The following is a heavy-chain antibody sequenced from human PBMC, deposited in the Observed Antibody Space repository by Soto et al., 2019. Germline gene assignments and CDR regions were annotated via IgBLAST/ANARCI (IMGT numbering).Heavy chain of an antibody. Sequence: SETLSLTCTVSGGSISSSSYYWGWIRQPPGKGLEWIGNIYYSGSTYYNPSLKSRVTISVDTSKNQFSLKLSSVTAADTAVYYCAASRGDYGFDPWGQGTLVTVSS. J-gene: IGHJ5*02. CDR1: GGSISSSSYY. CDR2: IYYSGST. V-gene: IGHV4-39*07. D-gene: IGHD4-17*01. CDR3: AASRGDYGFDP.